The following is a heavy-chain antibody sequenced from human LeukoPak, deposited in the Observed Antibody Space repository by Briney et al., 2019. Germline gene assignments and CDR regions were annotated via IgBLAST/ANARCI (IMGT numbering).Heavy chain of an antibody. V-gene: IGHV1-18*01. CDR1: GYTFTSYG. Sequence: ASVKVSCKASGYTFTSYGISWVRQAPGQGLEWVGWISGYNGNTNFTQKLQGRVTMTTDTSTSTAYMELRSLTSDDTAVYYCARDEGYYFDSWGQGALVTVSS. CDR2: ISGYNGNT. J-gene: IGHJ4*02. CDR3: ARDEGYYFDS.